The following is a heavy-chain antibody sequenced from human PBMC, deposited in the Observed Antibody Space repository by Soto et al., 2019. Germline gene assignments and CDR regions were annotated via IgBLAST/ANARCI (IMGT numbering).Heavy chain of an antibody. Sequence: PGGSPRLFRAASGFTFRSDAMSWDRQTPGTGLEWDSAISGSGGSTYYADSVKGRFTISRDNSKNTLYLQMNSLRAEDTAVYYCAKGLLLRGYISTPQFDDWGQRTLVTVS. V-gene: IGHV3-23*01. CDR2: ISGSGGST. D-gene: IGHD5-18*01. CDR3: AKGLLLRGYISTPQFDD. J-gene: IGHJ4*02. CDR1: GFTFRSDA.